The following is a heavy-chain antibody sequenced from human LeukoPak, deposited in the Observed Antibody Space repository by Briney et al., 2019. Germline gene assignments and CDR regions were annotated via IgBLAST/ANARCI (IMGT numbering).Heavy chain of an antibody. CDR2: IKQDGSEK. Sequence: GGALRLSCAASGFTFSSYLMTWGRQAPGKGLEWVANIKQDGSEKYDVDAVKGRFSLSRDNANNSLILQMNSLRAEDTAVYYCARGTVNFDNWSQGTLVTVSS. CDR1: GFTFSSYL. J-gene: IGHJ4*02. D-gene: IGHD4-11*01. CDR3: ARGTVNFDN. V-gene: IGHV3-7*01.